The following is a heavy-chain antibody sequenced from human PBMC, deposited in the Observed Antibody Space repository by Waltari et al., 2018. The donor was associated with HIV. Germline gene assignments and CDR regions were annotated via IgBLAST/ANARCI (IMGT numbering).Heavy chain of an antibody. Sequence: EVQLVESGGGLVHPGGSLRLSCAASGFNFGAYYMNWVRQSPGKGLEWVANVKHDETDWSDVDALKGRFTSSRDNARNSLYLQRDNLTPDDTAVYYCARGDNWTCDYWGQGTLVTVSS. D-gene: IGHD1-20*01. J-gene: IGHJ4*02. V-gene: IGHV3-7*01. CDR1: GFNFGAYY. CDR3: ARGDNWTCDY. CDR2: VKHDETDW.